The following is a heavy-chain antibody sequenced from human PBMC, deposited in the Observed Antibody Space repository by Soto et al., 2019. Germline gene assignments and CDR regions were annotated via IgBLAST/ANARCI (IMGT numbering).Heavy chain of an antibody. CDR3: ARSRVVTTVTMDYYYYGMDV. V-gene: IGHV1-69*06. D-gene: IGHD4-4*01. Sequence: SVKVSCKASGGTFSSYAISWVRQAPGQGLEWMGGITPIFGTANYAQKFQGRVTITADKSTSTAYMELSSLRSEDTAVYYCARSRVVTTVTMDYYYYGMDVWGQGTTVTVSS. J-gene: IGHJ6*02. CDR1: GGTFSSYA. CDR2: ITPIFGTA.